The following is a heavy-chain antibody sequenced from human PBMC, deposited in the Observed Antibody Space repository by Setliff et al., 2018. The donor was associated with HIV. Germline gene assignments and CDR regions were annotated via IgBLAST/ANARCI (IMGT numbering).Heavy chain of an antibody. CDR1: GGTLTNYV. CDR3: ARDQTGIAAAAFGGGSAWSDEGFDI. V-gene: IGHV1-69*13. D-gene: IGHD6-13*01. CDR2: IIPMYNIP. Sequence: ASVKVSCKTSGGTLTNYVITWVRQAPGQGLEWMGIIIPMYNIPTYAQKFQGRVTFTADESTSTAYMELSSLTSEDTAVYYCARDQTGIAAAAFGGGSAWSDEGFDIWGQGTMVT. J-gene: IGHJ3*02.